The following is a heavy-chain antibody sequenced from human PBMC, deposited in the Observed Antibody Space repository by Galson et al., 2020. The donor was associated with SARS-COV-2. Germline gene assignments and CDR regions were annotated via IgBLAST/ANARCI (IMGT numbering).Heavy chain of an antibody. CDR3: ARTVTATLYYFDY. CDR1: GGSITSGGYY. Sequence: SETLSLTCTVSGGSITSGGYYWTWIRPHPGKGLEWIGYIYYSGSTYYNPSLMSRITISVDTSKNQFSLKRSSVTAADTAVYYCARTVTATLYYFDYWGHGTLVTVSS. CDR2: IYYSGST. J-gene: IGHJ4*01. D-gene: IGHD2-21*02. V-gene: IGHV4-31*03.